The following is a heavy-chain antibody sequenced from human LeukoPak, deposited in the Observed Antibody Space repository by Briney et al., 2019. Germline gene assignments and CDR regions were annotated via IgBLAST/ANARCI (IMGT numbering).Heavy chain of an antibody. J-gene: IGHJ3*02. CDR2: IWYDGSNK. Sequence: GGSLRLSCAASGFTFSSYGMHWVRQAPCKGLEWVAVIWYDGSNKYYADSVKGRFTISRDNSKNTLYLQMNSLRAEDTAVYYCARTRVVVTADDAFDIWGQGTMVTVSS. CDR1: GFTFSSYG. D-gene: IGHD2-21*02. CDR3: ARTRVVVTADDAFDI. V-gene: IGHV3-33*01.